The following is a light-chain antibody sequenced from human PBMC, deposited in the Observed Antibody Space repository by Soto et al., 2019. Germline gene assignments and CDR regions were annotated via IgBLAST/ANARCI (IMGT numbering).Light chain of an antibody. CDR1: QSVSSY. J-gene: IGKJ4*01. Sequence: EIVLSQSPATLSLSPGERATVSCRASQSVSSYLAWYQQKPGQAPRLLISDASNSATGIPARFSGSGSGTDFTLTISSLEPKAFAVYYCQHCSSWTLTFGGGTKVEIK. CDR2: DAS. CDR3: QHCSSWTLT. V-gene: IGKV3-11*01.